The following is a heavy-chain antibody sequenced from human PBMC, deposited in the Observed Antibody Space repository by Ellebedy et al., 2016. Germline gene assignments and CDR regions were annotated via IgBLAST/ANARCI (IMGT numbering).Heavy chain of an antibody. D-gene: IGHD5-12*01. CDR1: GFSLSTSGVG. V-gene: IGHV2-5*02. J-gene: IGHJ6*02. CDR2: IYWDDDK. Sequence: SGPTLVKPTQTLTLTCTFSGFSLSTSGVGVGWIRQPPGKALEWLALIYWDDDKRYSPSLKTRLTISKDTSKNQVVLTMTNMDPVDTATFYCARAIVAKVPYYYYYGMDVWGQGTTVTVSS. CDR3: ARAIVAKVPYYYYYGMDV.